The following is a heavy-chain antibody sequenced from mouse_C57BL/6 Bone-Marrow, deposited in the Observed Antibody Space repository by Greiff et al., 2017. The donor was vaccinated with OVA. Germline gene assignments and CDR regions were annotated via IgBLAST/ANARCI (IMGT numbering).Heavy chain of an antibody. Sequence: QVQLQQPGAELVKPGASVKLSCKASGYTFTSYWMHWVKQRPGRGLKWIGRIDPNSGGTKYNEKFKSKATLTVDKPSSTAYMQLSSLTSEDSAVYYCASYYYGSSSFAYWGQGTLVTVSA. CDR2: IDPNSGGT. CDR3: ASYYYGSSSFAY. CDR1: GYTFTSYW. J-gene: IGHJ3*01. V-gene: IGHV1-72*01. D-gene: IGHD1-1*01.